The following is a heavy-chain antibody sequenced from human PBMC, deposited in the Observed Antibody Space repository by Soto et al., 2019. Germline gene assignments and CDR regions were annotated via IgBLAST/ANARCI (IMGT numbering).Heavy chain of an antibody. CDR2: INAGNGNT. V-gene: IGHV1-3*01. D-gene: IGHD2-2*02. J-gene: IGHJ4*02. Sequence: QVQLVQSGAEVKKPGASVKVSCKASGYTFTSYAMHWVRQAPGQRLEWMGWINAGNGNTKYSQKFQGRVTITRDTSASTAYMELSSLRSEDTSVYYCAKSATVPAAIAYWGQGTLVTVSS. CDR3: AKSATVPAAIAY. CDR1: GYTFTSYA.